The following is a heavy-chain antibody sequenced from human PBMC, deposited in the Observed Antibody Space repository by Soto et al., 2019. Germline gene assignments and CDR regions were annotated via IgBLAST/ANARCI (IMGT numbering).Heavy chain of an antibody. Sequence: GASVKVSCKAFGGTFSSYAISWVRQAPGQGLEWMGGIIPLFGTTNYAPKFQGRVAITADERVRTAYMDLSSLKSEDTAVYYCATNNRASYHFDYWGQGTLVTVSS. CDR2: IIPLFGTT. D-gene: IGHD3-16*02. J-gene: IGHJ4*02. V-gene: IGHV1-69*13. CDR1: GGTFSSYA. CDR3: ATNNRASYHFDY.